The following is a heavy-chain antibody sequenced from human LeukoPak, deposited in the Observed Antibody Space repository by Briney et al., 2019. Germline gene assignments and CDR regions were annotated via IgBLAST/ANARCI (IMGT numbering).Heavy chain of an antibody. Sequence: GGSLRLSCAASGFTLSDYYMTWIRQAPGKGLEWVSYITSAGTTYYADSVKGRFTISRDNAKTSLYLQMNNVRADDTAVYHCARDLGAAAGNAFDIWGQGTMVTVSS. J-gene: IGHJ3*02. D-gene: IGHD6-13*01. CDR1: GFTLSDYY. CDR3: ARDLGAAAGNAFDI. CDR2: ITSAGTT. V-gene: IGHV3-11*04.